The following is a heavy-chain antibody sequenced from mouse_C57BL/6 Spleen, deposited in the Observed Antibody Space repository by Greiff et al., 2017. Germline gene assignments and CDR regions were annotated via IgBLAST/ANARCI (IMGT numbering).Heavy chain of an antibody. J-gene: IGHJ2*01. CDR3: ARPFCDEYYFDY. Sequence: EVMLVESGGGLVKPGGSLKISCAASGFTFSSYTMSWVRQTPEKRLEWVGTISGGGGNTYYPDSVKGRFTISRDNAKNTLYLQMSSLRSEDTALYYCARPFCDEYYFDYWGQGTTLTVSS. CDR1: GFTFSSYT. CDR2: ISGGGGNT. V-gene: IGHV5-9*01.